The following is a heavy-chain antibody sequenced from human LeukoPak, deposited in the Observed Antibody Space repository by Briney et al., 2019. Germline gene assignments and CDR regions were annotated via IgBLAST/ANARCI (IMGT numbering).Heavy chain of an antibody. J-gene: IGHJ4*02. D-gene: IGHD6-6*01. CDR3: AKRPSSLAAREFDC. V-gene: IGHV3-23*01. CDR1: GFTFSSYA. Sequence: GSLRLSCAASGFTFSSYAMSWVRQAPGGGLEWVSSVSGSGDRTFYPDSVKGRFTISRDNSKNTLYLQMNSLRAEDTAIYYCAKRPSSLAAREFDCWGQGTLVTVSS. CDR2: VSGSGDRT.